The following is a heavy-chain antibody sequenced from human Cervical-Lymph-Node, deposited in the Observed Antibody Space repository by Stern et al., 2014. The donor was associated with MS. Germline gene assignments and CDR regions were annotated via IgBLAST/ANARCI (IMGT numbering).Heavy chain of an antibody. D-gene: IGHD1/OR15-1a*01. CDR2: ISFDGNNE. CDR3: ARENNGATDY. V-gene: IGHV3-30-3*01. Sequence: MQLVESGGGVVQPGRSLRLSCAASGFTFSFYSMHWVRQAPGKGLEWVAVISFDGNNEYYADSVKGRFTISRDNSRDTLYVQLNSLRTEDTAMYYCARENNGATDYWGQGTLVTVSS. CDR1: GFTFSFYS. J-gene: IGHJ4*02.